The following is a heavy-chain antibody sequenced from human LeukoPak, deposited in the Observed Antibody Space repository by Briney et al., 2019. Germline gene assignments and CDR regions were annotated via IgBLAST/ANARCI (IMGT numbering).Heavy chain of an antibody. Sequence: SETLSLTCTVSGGSISSYYWSWIRQPPGKGLEWIGYIYYSGSTNYKPSLKSRVTISVDTSKNQFSLKLSSVTAADPAVYYCARRTSYCSSTSCRRDYYYYMDVWGKGTTVTVSS. J-gene: IGHJ6*03. CDR2: IYYSGST. CDR1: GGSISSYY. V-gene: IGHV4-59*01. D-gene: IGHD2-2*01. CDR3: ARRTSYCSSTSCRRDYYYYMDV.